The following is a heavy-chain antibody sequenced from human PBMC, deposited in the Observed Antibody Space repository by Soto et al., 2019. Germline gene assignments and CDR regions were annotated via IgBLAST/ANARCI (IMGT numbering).Heavy chain of an antibody. V-gene: IGHV6-1*01. CDR3: ARYRYDY. Sequence: SQTLSLTCAISGDSISSNSAAWNWIRQSPSRGFEWLGRTYYRSRWYHDYAVSVKGRIIINPDTSKNQVSLQLNSVTPDDTAVYYCARYRYDYWGQGTVVTVSS. CDR1: GDSISSNSAA. J-gene: IGHJ4*02. CDR2: TYYRSRWYH. D-gene: IGHD4-4*01.